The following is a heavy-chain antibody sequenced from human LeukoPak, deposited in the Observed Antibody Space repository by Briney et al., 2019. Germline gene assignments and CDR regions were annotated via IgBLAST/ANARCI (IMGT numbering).Heavy chain of an antibody. J-gene: IGHJ4*02. CDR1: GFTFSSYG. V-gene: IGHV3-30*03. CDR3: AAGVARPYYFDY. CDR2: ISYDGVNK. Sequence: GGSLRLSCAGSGFTFSSYGLHWVRQAPGKGLEWVALISYDGVNKYYADSVKGRFTISRDNSKNTLYLQMNSLRAEDTAVYYCAAGVARPYYFDYWGQGTLVTVSS. D-gene: IGHD3-10*01.